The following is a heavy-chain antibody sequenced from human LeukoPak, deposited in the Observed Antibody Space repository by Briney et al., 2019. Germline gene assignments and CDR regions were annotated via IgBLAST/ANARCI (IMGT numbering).Heavy chain of an antibody. V-gene: IGHV4-59*01. CDR3: ARGRVAGGYYFDY. D-gene: IGHD6-19*01. J-gene: IGHJ4*02. Sequence: PSETLSLTCTVSAGSMSSYYWSWVRQPPGKGLEWIGYIYYSGSTNYNPSLKSRVTISLDTSKNQFSLKLDSMTAADTAVYYCARGRVAGGYYFDYWGQGTLVTVSP. CDR1: AGSMSSYY. CDR2: IYYSGST.